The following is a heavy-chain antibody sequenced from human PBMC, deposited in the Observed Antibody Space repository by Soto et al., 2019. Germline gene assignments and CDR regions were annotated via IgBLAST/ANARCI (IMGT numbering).Heavy chain of an antibody. V-gene: IGHV3-23*01. CDR3: AKTSCIAARPCYLDY. CDR1: GFTFSSYD. D-gene: IGHD6-6*01. J-gene: IGHJ4*02. Sequence: EVQLLESGGGLVQPGGSLRLSCAASGFTFSSYDMSWVRQAPGKGLEWVSGIGGSGGSTYYADSVKGRFTISRDNSKNTLYLQMNSLRAEDTSVYYCAKTSCIAARPCYLDYWGQGTLVTFSS. CDR2: IGGSGGST.